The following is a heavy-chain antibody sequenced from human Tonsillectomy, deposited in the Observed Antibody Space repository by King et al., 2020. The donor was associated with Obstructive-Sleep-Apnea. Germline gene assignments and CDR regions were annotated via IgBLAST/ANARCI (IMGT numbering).Heavy chain of an antibody. V-gene: IGHV4-39*07. Sequence: QLQESGPGLVKPSETLSLTCTVSGGSISSSSYYWGWIRQPPGKGLGWIGSIYYSGSTYYNPSLKSRVTISVDTSNNQFSLKLSSVTAAATAVYYCASTIVRGVIMGRQEYYYGMDVWGQGPTVTVSS. D-gene: IGHD3-10*01. CDR3: ASTIVRGVIMGRQEYYYGMDV. CDR2: IYYSGST. CDR1: GGSISSSSYY. J-gene: IGHJ6*02.